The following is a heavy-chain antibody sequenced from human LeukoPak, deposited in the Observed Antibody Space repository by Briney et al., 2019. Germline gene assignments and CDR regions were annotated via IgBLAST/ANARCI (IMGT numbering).Heavy chain of an antibody. J-gene: IGHJ5*02. Sequence: SEPLSFTCAVYGGSFSSYYWSWIRQPSGNGLEWIGEINHSGSTNYNLSLKSRVTISVDTSKNQFSLKLSSVTAADTAVYYCARNYYDSSGYLDSDPWGQGTLVTVSS. V-gene: IGHV4-34*01. CDR2: INHSGST. CDR3: ARNYYDSSGYLDSDP. CDR1: GGSFSSYY. D-gene: IGHD3-22*01.